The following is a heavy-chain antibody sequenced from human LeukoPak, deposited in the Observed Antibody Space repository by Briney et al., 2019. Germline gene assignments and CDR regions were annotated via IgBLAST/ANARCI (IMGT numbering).Heavy chain of an antibody. V-gene: IGHV1-46*01. J-gene: IGHJ4*02. CDR2: INPSGGST. D-gene: IGHD2-21*02. Sequence: ASVKVSCKASGYTFISYFTHWVRQAPGQRLEWMGIINPSGGSTRYAQKFQGRVTMTRDTSTSTVYMEMSSLRSEDTAVYYCARSGGDAIRPFDYWGQGTLVTVSS. CDR3: ARSGGDAIRPFDY. CDR1: GYTFISYF.